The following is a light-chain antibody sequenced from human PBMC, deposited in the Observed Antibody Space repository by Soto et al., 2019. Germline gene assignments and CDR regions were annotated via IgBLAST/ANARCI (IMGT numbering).Light chain of an antibody. CDR2: DAS. CDR1: HTISRW. Sequence: DIQMTQSPSTLSGSVGDRVTIACRASHTISRWLAWYRQKPGKAPTLLIYDASTLERGVPSRFSGSGSGTEFSLTTSRVQLENFSHYYCHQGASFPRTFGGGTKVDIK. J-gene: IGKJ4*01. CDR3: HQGASFPRT. V-gene: IGKV1-5*01.